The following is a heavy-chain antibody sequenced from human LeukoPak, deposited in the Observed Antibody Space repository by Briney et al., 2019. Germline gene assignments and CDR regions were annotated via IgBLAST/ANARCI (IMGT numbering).Heavy chain of an antibody. V-gene: IGHV4-39*07. CDR1: GGSITSSPYH. J-gene: IGHJ4*01. CDR3: ARSMVTTDRNFDH. D-gene: IGHD2-21*02. CDR2: VSHSGAT. Sequence: SETLSLTCTVSGGSITSSPYHWAWIRQPPGRGPEWIGTVSHSGATQYNPSLTSRVTISLDTSKNQFSLSLNSVTAADTAVFYCARSMVTTDRNFDHWGQGTLVTVSS.